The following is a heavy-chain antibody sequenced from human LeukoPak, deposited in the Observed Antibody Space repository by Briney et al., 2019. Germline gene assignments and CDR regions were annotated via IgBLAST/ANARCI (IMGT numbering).Heavy chain of an antibody. D-gene: IGHD2/OR15-2a*01. CDR1: GGSFSGYY. CDR2: INHSGST. CDR3: ARDLRNNMDY. J-gene: IGHJ4*02. Sequence: PSETLSLTCAVYGGSFSGYYWSWIRQPPGKGLEWIEEINHSGSTNYNPSLKSRVTISVDTSKNQFSLKLSSVTAADTAVYYCARDLRNNMDYWGQGTLVTVSS. V-gene: IGHV4-34*01.